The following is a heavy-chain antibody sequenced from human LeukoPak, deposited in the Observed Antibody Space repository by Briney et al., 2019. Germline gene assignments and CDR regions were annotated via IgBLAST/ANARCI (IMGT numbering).Heavy chain of an antibody. D-gene: IGHD1-26*01. CDR2: INHSGST. CDR1: GGSFSGYY. CDR3: ARSLGISSIDY. Sequence: SETLSLTCAVYGGSFSGYYWSWIRQPPGKGLEWIGEINHSGSTNYNPSLKSRVTISVDTSKNQFSLKLTSVTAADTAVYYCARSLGISSIDYWGQGTLVTVSS. V-gene: IGHV4-34*01. J-gene: IGHJ4*02.